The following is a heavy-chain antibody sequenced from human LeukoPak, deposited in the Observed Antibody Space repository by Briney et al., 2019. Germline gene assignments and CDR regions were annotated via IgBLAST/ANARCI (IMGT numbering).Heavy chain of an antibody. CDR3: ARVIVAVVGQSDHFDS. CDR1: GFTLRKYW. Sequence: PGGCLRLSCTASGFTLRKYWMTWVRQGPGKGLEWVANIEGDARSQYYGEPVKGRFTISRDNAKNSLYLQRDSLRAEDTAIYYCARVIVAVVGQSDHFDSWGPGTVVTVSS. CDR2: IEGDARSQ. V-gene: IGHV3-7*03. J-gene: IGHJ4*02. D-gene: IGHD6-19*01.